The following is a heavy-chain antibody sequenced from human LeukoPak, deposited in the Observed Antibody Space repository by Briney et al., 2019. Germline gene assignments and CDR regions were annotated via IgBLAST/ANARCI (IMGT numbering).Heavy chain of an antibody. CDR3: AKAKYYYDSSGYYSYYYYGMDV. CDR2: ISDSGGST. J-gene: IGHJ6*02. CDR1: GFTFSSYA. V-gene: IGHV3-23*01. Sequence: GGSLRLSCAASGFTFSSYAMSWVRQAPGKGLEWVSAISDSGGSTYYADSVKGRFTISRDNSKNTLYLQMNSLRAEDTAVYYCAKAKYYYDSSGYYSYYYYGMDVWGQGTTVTVSS. D-gene: IGHD3-22*01.